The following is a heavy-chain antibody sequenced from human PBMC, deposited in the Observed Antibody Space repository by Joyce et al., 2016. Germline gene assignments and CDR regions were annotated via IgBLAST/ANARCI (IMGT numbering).Heavy chain of an antibody. CDR1: GFSLNTNGVG. Sequence: QITLKESGPTLVKPTQTLTLTCTFSGFSLNTNGVGVGWIRQPPGKALQLLALMYWDDDEHYDPTLKSRLTITKDTFKKQVVRRMTDMDPVDTGTYYCAYRRNYNGNWYTFDYWGQGTLVTVSS. D-gene: IGHD1-1*01. V-gene: IGHV2-5*05. CDR2: MYWDDDE. J-gene: IGHJ4*02. CDR3: AYRRNYNGNWYTFDY.